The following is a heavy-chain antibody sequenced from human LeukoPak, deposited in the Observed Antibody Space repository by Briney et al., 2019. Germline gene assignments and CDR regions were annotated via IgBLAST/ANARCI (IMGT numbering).Heavy chain of an antibody. J-gene: IGHJ3*02. V-gene: IGHV3-9*02. Sequence: GGSLRLSCAASGFPSSDYYMSWIRQAPGKGLEWVSGITWNSGNRDYADSVKGRFTIYRDNAKNSLYLQMSSLRGEDTALYYCVKSDKYQLLFGAFDIWGQGTLVTV. CDR2: ITWNSGNR. D-gene: IGHD2-2*01. CDR1: GFPSSDYY. CDR3: VKSDKYQLLFGAFDI.